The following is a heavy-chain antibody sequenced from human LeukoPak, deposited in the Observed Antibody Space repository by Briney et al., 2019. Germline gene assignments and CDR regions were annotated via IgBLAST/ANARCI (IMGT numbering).Heavy chain of an antibody. J-gene: IGHJ4*02. CDR3: ARAVGYSGYDCDY. V-gene: IGHV1-8*03. CDR1: GYTFTSYD. Sequence: GASVKVSCKASGYTFTSYDINWVRQATGQGLEWMGWMNPNSGNTGYAQKFQGRVTITRNTSISTAYMELSSLRSEDTAVYYCARAVGYSGYDCDYWGQGTLVTVSS. CDR2: MNPNSGNT. D-gene: IGHD5-12*01.